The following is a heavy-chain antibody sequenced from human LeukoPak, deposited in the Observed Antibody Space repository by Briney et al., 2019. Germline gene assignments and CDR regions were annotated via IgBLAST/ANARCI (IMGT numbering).Heavy chain of an antibody. D-gene: IGHD3-3*01. CDR2: IYYSGST. Sequence: SQTLSLTCPVSGGSISSGGYYWSWIRQHPGKGLEGIGYIYYSGSTYYNPSLKSRVTISVDTSKNQFSLKLSSVTAADTAVYYCARAWDYDFWSGYAYYYGMDVWGQGTSVTVSS. CDR1: GGSISSGGYY. J-gene: IGHJ6*02. V-gene: IGHV4-31*03. CDR3: ARAWDYDFWSGYAYYYGMDV.